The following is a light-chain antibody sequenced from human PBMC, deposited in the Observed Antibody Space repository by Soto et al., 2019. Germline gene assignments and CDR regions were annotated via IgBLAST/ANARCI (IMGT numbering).Light chain of an antibody. V-gene: IGKV3-15*01. CDR3: QQYNNWPAT. Sequence: EIVMTQSPATLSVSPGERATLSCRASQSVSSNLAWYQQKPGQAPRLLIYGASTRATGIPARFSGSGSGTEFTLIISSLQSVDLAVYYCQQYNNWPATFGQGTKVEIE. CDR1: QSVSSN. CDR2: GAS. J-gene: IGKJ1*01.